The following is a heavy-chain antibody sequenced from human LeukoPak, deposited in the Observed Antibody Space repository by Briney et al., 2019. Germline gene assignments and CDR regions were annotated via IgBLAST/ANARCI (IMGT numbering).Heavy chain of an antibody. D-gene: IGHD1-26*01. CDR3: AGDPIVGATTMTFDI. J-gene: IGHJ3*02. CDR1: GFTFSSYW. Sequence: GGSLRLSCAASGFTFSSYWMHWVRQAPGKGLVWVSRINSDGSSTSYADSVKGRFTISRDNAKNTLYLQMNSLRAEDTAVYYRAGDPIVGATTMTFDIWGQGTMVTVSS. CDR2: INSDGSST. V-gene: IGHV3-74*01.